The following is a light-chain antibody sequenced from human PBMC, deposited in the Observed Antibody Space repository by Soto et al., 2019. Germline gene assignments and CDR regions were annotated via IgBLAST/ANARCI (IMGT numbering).Light chain of an antibody. J-gene: IGLJ2*01. V-gene: IGLV2-14*01. CDR2: EVS. CDR1: SSDVGGYNY. Sequence: QSALTQPASVSGSPGQSITISCTGTSSDVGGYNYVSWYQQHPGKAPKLMIYEVSNRPSGVSNRFSGSKSGNTASLTISGLQAEDEAEYYCSSYTSSSTLVVFGGGTKRTVL. CDR3: SSYTSSSTLVV.